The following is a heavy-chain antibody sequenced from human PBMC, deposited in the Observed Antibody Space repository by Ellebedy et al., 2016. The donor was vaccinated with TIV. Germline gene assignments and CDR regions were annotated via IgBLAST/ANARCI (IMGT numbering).Heavy chain of an antibody. V-gene: IGHV3-23*01. Sequence: PGGSLRLSCAASGFTFSSYAMTWVRQAPGKGLEWVSAITYSGGSTYYADSVKGRFTLSSDNYKNTLYLQMNSLRAEDTAVYYCAKVAAGPGGVWVFDNWGQGTLVTVSS. CDR1: GFTFSSYA. D-gene: IGHD6-6*01. CDR2: ITYSGGST. CDR3: AKVAAGPGGVWVFDN. J-gene: IGHJ4*02.